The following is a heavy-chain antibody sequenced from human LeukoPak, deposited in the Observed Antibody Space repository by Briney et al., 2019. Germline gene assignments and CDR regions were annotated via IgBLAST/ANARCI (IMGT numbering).Heavy chain of an antibody. CDR1: GGSISSSTYY. D-gene: IGHD3-10*01. CDR3: ARIVYGSGNCFDY. V-gene: IGHV4-39*07. Sequence: SETLSLTCTVSGGSISSSTYYWGWIRQPPGEGLEWLGSIYYTGSTYYDPSLKSRVTISVDTSKNQFSLKLRSVTAADTAVYYCARIVYGSGNCFDYWGQGTLVTVSS. J-gene: IGHJ4*02. CDR2: IYYTGST.